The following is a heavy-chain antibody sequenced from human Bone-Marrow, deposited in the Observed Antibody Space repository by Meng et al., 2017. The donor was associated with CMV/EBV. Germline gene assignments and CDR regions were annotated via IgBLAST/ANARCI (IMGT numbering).Heavy chain of an antibody. CDR2: ISYDGSNK. Sequence: WGSLRLSCAASGFTFSSYAMHWVRQAPGKGLEWVAVISYDGSNKYYADSVKGRFTISRDNAKNSLYLQMNSLRAEDTAVYYGARDIVVTTVDGMDVWGQGTTVTVSS. J-gene: IGHJ6*02. V-gene: IGHV3-30-3*01. D-gene: IGHD3-22*01. CDR1: GFTFSSYA. CDR3: ARDIVVTTVDGMDV.